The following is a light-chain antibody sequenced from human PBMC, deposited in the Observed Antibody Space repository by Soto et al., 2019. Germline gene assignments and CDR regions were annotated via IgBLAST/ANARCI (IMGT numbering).Light chain of an antibody. Sequence: EIVLTQSPGTLSLSPGERATLSCRASQSVSSSYLAWYQQKPGQAPRVLIYGASSRATGIPDRFSGSRSGTAFELIITSLEPEGYEVYYCQQYASLPCTLGHGTKVQIK. V-gene: IGKV3-20*01. CDR2: GAS. CDR1: QSVSSSY. J-gene: IGKJ1*01. CDR3: QQYASLPCT.